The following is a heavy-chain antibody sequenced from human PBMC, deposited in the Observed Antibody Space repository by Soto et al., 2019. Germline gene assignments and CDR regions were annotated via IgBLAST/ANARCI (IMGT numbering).Heavy chain of an antibody. V-gene: IGHV3-7*03. CDR2: INQDGSEK. CDR3: ARGYGDYVGRFDP. J-gene: IGHJ5*02. Sequence: EVQLVESGGGLVQPGGSLRLSCAASGFNFRNYFMNWVRQAPGKGLEWVANINQDGSEKYYVDSVKGRFTISRDNSKNTLYLQMNSLRAEDTAVYYCARGYGDYVGRFDPWGQGTLVTVSS. D-gene: IGHD4-17*01. CDR1: GFNFRNYF.